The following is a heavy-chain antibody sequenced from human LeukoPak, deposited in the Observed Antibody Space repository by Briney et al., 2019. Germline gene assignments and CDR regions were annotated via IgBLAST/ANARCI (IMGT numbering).Heavy chain of an antibody. J-gene: IGHJ4*02. CDR1: GFNFSSYA. Sequence: GGSLRLSFAASGFNFSSYAMHWVRQAPGKGLEWVAVISYDGSNKYYADSVKGRFTISRDNSKNTLYLQMNSLRVEDTAVYYCARDSDVLRFLEWLFPLYWGQGTLVTVSS. CDR3: ARDSDVLRFLEWLFPLY. CDR2: ISYDGSNK. V-gene: IGHV3-30-3*01. D-gene: IGHD3-3*01.